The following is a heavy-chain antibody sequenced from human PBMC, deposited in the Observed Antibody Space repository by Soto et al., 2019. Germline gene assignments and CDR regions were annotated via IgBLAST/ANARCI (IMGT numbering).Heavy chain of an antibody. J-gene: IGHJ4*02. Sequence: QITLKESGPTLVRSTQTLTLTCTFSGFSLTTSGVGVGWIRQPPGKALEWVAVIYWDDDKRYSSSLKSRLTITKDTSKNQVVLTMTNMDPVDTATYYCTHHPYYGLGSYSFDYWGQGTLVTVSS. CDR1: GFSLTTSGVG. CDR3: THHPYYGLGSYSFDY. D-gene: IGHD3-10*01. CDR2: IYWDDDK. V-gene: IGHV2-5*02.